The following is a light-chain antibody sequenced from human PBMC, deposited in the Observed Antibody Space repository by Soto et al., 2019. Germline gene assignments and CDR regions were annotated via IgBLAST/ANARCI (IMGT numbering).Light chain of an antibody. CDR3: LHDALFPYS. Sequence: AIQMTQSPSSLSASVGDTVTFTCRPSQAIRNDLGWFQRRPGKPPKLLIYGISILQTGVPSRFSGSGSGTDFTLTISGLQPEDFATYYCLHDALFPYSFGQGTRLEI. CDR2: GIS. CDR1: QAIRND. J-gene: IGKJ2*03. V-gene: IGKV1-6*01.